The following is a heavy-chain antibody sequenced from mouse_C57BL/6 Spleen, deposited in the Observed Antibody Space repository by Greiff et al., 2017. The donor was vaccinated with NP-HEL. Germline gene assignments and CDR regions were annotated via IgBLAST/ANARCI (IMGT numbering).Heavy chain of an antibody. V-gene: IGHV1-61*01. Sequence: QVQLQQPGAELVRPGSSVKLSCKASGYTFTSYWMDWVKQRPGQGLEWIGNIYPSDSETHYNQKFKDKATLTVDKSSSTAYMQLSSLTSEDSAVYYCARGYGSSLYYFDYWGQGTSVTVSS. CDR3: ARGYGSSLYYFDY. CDR1: GYTFTSYW. J-gene: IGHJ4*01. D-gene: IGHD1-1*01. CDR2: IYPSDSET.